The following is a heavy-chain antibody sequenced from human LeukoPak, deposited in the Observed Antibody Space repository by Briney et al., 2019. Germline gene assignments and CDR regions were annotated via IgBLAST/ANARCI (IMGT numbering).Heavy chain of an antibody. D-gene: IGHD5-18*01. J-gene: IGHJ4*02. CDR3: ARARTGYNHIDY. Sequence: SETLSLTCSVSGGSISSSSYYWGWIRQPPGKGLEWIGSIYYSGTTNYNPSLKSRVTISVDTSKNQFSLKLSSVTAADTAVYYCARARTGYNHIDYWGQGTLVTVSS. CDR1: GGSISSSSYY. V-gene: IGHV4-39*07. CDR2: IYYSGTT.